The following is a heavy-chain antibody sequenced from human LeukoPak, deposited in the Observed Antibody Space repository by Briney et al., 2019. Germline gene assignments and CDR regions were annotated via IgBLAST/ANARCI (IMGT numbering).Heavy chain of an antibody. J-gene: IGHJ4*02. V-gene: IGHV1-2*02. CDR1: GYTFTAYY. CDR2: IKPDSGSS. CDR3: ARARVPIAVAGLYYFDY. Sequence: GASVEVSCKASGYTFTAYYIHWLRQAPGQGPEWMGWIKPDSGSSHYAQKFQGRVTMTRGTSSNSAYMDLTRLKSDDTAVYYCARARVPIAVAGLYYFDYWGQGALVTVSS. D-gene: IGHD6-19*01.